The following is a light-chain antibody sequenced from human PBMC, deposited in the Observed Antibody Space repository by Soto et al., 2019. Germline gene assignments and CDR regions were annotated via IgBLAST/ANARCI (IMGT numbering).Light chain of an antibody. CDR1: SSDVGGYNY. CDR2: DVS. CDR3: NSYTSSSTQV. Sequence: QSVLTQPASVSGSPGQSITISCTGTSSDVGGYNYVSWYQQHPGKAPKLMIYDVSDWPSGVSNRFSGSKSGNTASLTISGLQAEDEADYYCNSYTSSSTQVFGTGTKLTVL. J-gene: IGLJ1*01. V-gene: IGLV2-14*01.